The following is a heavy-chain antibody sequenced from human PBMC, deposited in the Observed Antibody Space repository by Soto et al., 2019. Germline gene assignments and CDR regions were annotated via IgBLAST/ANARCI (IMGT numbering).Heavy chain of an antibody. CDR2: INPNSGGT. Sequence: QVQLVQSGAEVKKPGASVKVSCKASGYTFTGYYMHWVRQAPGQGLEWMGWINPNSGGTNYAQKFRGWVTMTRDTSISTAYMELSRLRSDDTAVYYCAREGCSSTSCYAYYYYGMDVWGQGTTVTVSS. D-gene: IGHD2-2*01. CDR3: AREGCSSTSCYAYYYYGMDV. V-gene: IGHV1-2*04. CDR1: GYTFTGYY. J-gene: IGHJ6*02.